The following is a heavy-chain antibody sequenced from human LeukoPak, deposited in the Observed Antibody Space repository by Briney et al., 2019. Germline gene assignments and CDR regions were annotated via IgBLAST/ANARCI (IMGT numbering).Heavy chain of an antibody. CDR3: ASTVETIFTTAFDI. V-gene: IGHV4-34*01. D-gene: IGHD3-3*01. CDR1: GGSFSGYY. CDR2: INHSGST. J-gene: IGHJ3*02. Sequence: SETLSLTCAVYGGSFSGYYWSWIRQPPGEGLEWIGEINHSGSTNYNPSLKSRVTISVDTSKNQFSLKLSSVTAADTAVYYCASTVETIFTTAFDIWGQGTMVTVSS.